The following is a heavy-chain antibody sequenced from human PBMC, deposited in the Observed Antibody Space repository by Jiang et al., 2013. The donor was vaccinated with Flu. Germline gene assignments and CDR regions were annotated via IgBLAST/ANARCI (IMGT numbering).Heavy chain of an antibody. J-gene: IGHJ4*02. V-gene: IGHV3-33*01. CDR3: ARDGAFDSGTYYQTY. D-gene: IGHD3-10*01. Sequence: VQLLESGGGVVQPGRSLRLSCAASGFTFNNYGMHWVRQAPGRGLEWVAVIWYNGSNKFYADSVKGRFTISRDNSKNTLYLQMNSLRAEDTAVYYCARDGAFDSGTYYQTYWGQGPWSPSPQ. CDR1: GFTFNNYG. CDR2: IWYNGSNK.